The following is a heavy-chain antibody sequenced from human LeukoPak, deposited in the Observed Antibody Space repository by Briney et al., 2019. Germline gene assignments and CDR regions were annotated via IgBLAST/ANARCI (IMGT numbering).Heavy chain of an antibody. CDR1: GFTFSSYW. J-gene: IGHJ4*02. D-gene: IGHD3-22*01. CDR3: SRSAYYDGSGNYYDY. V-gene: IGHV3-74*01. Sequence: PGGSLRLSCAASGFTFSSYWMYWVRQAPGKGLVWVSRISDGGSTTTYADSVKGRFTISRDNAKNTLYLQMNGLEAEDTAVYYCSRSAYYDGSGNYYDYWGQGTLVTVFS. CDR2: ISDGGSTT.